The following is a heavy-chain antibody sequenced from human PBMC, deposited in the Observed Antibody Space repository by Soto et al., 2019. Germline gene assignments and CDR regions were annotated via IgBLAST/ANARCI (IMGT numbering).Heavy chain of an antibody. CDR1: GYSFTSYW. D-gene: IGHD2-2*01. Sequence: GESLKISCKGSGYSFTSYWIGWVRQMPGKGLEWMGIIYPGDSDTRYSPSFQGQVTISADKSINTAYLQWSSLKASDTAMYYCARDYCNGTTCYDFAHCGQETQVTVSS. CDR3: ARDYCNGTTCYDFAH. J-gene: IGHJ5*02. V-gene: IGHV5-51*01. CDR2: IYPGDSDT.